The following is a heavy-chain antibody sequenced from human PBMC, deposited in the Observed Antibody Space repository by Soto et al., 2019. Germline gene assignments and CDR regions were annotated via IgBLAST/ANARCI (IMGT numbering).Heavy chain of an antibody. CDR1: GFTFSSYS. CDR2: ISSSSSTI. D-gene: IGHD3-16*01. Sequence: EVQLVESGGGLVQPGGSLGLSCAASGFTFSSYSMNWVRQAPGKGLEWVSYISSSSSTIYYADSVKGRFTISRDNAKNSLYLQMNSLRDEDTAVYYCARSYGYYYYYGMDVWGQGTTVTVSS. J-gene: IGHJ6*01. V-gene: IGHV3-48*02. CDR3: ARSYGYYYYYGMDV.